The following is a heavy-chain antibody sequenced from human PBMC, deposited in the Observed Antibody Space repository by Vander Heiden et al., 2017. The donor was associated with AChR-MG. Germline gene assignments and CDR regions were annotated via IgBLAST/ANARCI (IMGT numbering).Heavy chain of an antibody. J-gene: IGHJ4*02. CDR1: GFTFSRYR. V-gene: IGHV3-21*01. Sequence: EVLLVESGGGLVKPGGSLRLSCSASGFTFSRYRMNWSRQAPGKGLEWVSSISSSSRYIYYADSVKGRFTISRDNAKNSLYLQMNSLGAEDTAVYYCARMEKNWGQGTLVTVSA. D-gene: IGHD3-3*01. CDR3: ARMEKN. CDR2: ISSSSRYI.